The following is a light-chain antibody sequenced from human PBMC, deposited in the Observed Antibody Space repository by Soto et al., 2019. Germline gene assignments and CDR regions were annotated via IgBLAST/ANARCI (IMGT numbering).Light chain of an antibody. Sequence: EIVMTQSPATLSVSPGERATLSCRASQSVSSNLAWYQQKPGQAPRLLIYGAFTRATGIPARFSGSASGTEFTLTISSLQSEDFAVYHCQQYHNWPLTFGGGTKVEIK. J-gene: IGKJ4*01. CDR1: QSVSSN. CDR2: GAF. V-gene: IGKV3-15*01. CDR3: QQYHNWPLT.